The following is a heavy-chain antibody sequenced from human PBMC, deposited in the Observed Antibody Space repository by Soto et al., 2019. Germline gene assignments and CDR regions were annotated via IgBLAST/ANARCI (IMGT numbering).Heavy chain of an antibody. CDR1: GYSFTSYW. Sequence: EVQLVQSGAEVKKPGESLRISCKGSGYSFTSYWISWVRQMPGKGLEWMGRIDPSDSYTNYSPSFQGHVTISADKSISTAYLQWSSLKASDTAMYYCARQVVVVAATSLYNWFDPWGQGTLVTVSS. J-gene: IGHJ5*02. CDR2: IDPSDSYT. D-gene: IGHD2-15*01. V-gene: IGHV5-10-1*03. CDR3: ARQVVVVAATSLYNWFDP.